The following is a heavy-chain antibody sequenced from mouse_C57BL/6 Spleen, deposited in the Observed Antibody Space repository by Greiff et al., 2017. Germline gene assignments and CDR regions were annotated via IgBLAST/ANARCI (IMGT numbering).Heavy chain of an antibody. CDR1: GYTFTDYE. D-gene: IGHD2-1*01. J-gene: IGHJ3*01. CDR2: IDPETGGP. CDR3: TRGGLYYGNPAWCAY. V-gene: IGHV1-15*01. Sequence: VQLQQSGAELVRPGASVTLSCKASGYTFTDYEMHWVKQTPVHGLEWIGAIDPETGGPAYNQKFQGKAILSADQSSNPADMELRSLTSDDSADDYWTRGGLYYGNPAWCAYWGQGTLVTVAA.